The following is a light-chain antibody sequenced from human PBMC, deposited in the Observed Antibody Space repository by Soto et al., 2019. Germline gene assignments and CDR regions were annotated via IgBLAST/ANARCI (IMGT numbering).Light chain of an antibody. CDR2: DVS. J-gene: IGLJ2*01. Sequence: QSALTQPASVSGSPGQSITISCTGTSSDVGGYNYVSWYQQHPGKAPKLMIYDVSNRPSGVSNRFSGSESGNTASLTISGLQAEVEADYYGSSYTSSSSVVFGGGTKVAV. V-gene: IGLV2-14*01. CDR1: SSDVGGYNY. CDR3: SSYTSSSSVV.